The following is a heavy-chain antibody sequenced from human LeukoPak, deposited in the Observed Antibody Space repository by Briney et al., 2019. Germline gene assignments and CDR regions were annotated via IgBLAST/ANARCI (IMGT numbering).Heavy chain of an antibody. CDR2: INHSGST. CDR3: ARGGIAVAGNAGYFDY. J-gene: IGHJ4*02. D-gene: IGHD6-19*01. Sequence: ETLSLSCALSGGSLCGFFWSWIRQSPGQGLEWFGEINHSGSTNYNPSLKSRVTISVDTSKNQFSLKLSSVTAADTAVYYCARGGIAVAGNAGYFDYWGQGTLVTVSS. V-gene: IGHV4-34*01. CDR1: GGSLCGFF.